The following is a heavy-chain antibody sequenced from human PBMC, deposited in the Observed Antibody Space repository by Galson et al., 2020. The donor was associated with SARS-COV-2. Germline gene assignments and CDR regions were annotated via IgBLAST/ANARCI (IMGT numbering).Heavy chain of an antibody. CDR1: GFTVSSNY. Sequence: GGSLRLSCAASGFTVSSNYMSWVRQAPGKGLEWVSVIYSGGSTYYADSVKGRFTISRDNSKNTLYLQMNSLRAEDTAVYYCARVLPDVTPYYYDSSGVFDYWGQGTLVTVSS. J-gene: IGHJ4*02. V-gene: IGHV3-66*01. CDR3: ARVLPDVTPYYYDSSGVFDY. CDR2: IYSGGST. D-gene: IGHD3-22*01.